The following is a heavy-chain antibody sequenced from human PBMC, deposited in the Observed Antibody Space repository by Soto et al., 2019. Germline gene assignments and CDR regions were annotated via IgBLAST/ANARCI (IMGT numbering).Heavy chain of an antibody. J-gene: IGHJ4*02. V-gene: IGHV5-51*01. Sequence: GESLKISCQGSGYNFGAYWIGWVRQMPGKGLEWMGIIFPGDSDTRYRPSFQGQVTISVDRSINTAYLQWSSLKAADSAVYYCARERRVVGGYSSNWYDYFDWWGQGTLVTVSS. CDR1: GYNFGAYW. CDR3: ARERRVVGGYSSNWYDYFDW. D-gene: IGHD6-13*01. CDR2: IFPGDSDT.